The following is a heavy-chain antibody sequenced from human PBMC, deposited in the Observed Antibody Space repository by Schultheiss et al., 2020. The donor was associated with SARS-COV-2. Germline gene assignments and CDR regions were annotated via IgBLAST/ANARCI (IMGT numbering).Heavy chain of an antibody. CDR3: TRAPSIAARPWYYYGMDV. Sequence: GESLKISCAASDFTFSGSAMHWVRQVSGKGLEWVGRIRSKANSYATAYAASVKGRFTISRDDSKNTAYLQMNSLKTEDTAVYYCTRAPSIAARPWYYYGMDVWGQGTTVTVSS. CDR2: IRSKANSYAT. V-gene: IGHV3-73*01. J-gene: IGHJ6*02. CDR1: DFTFSGSA. D-gene: IGHD6-6*01.